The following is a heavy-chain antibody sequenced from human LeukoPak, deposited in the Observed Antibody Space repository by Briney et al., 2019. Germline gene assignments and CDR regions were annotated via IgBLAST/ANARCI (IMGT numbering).Heavy chain of an antibody. CDR1: GYAFPIYY. CDR3: ARSRLVGADAFDI. D-gene: IGHD1-26*01. CDR2: INPNSGGT. V-gene: IGHV1-2*02. Sequence: GSVQVSCNASGYAFPIYYMHWVRQAPGQGREWMGIINPNSGGTNYAQKFQGRVTMTRDTSISTAYMELSRLRSDDTAVYYCARSRLVGADAFDIWGQGTMVTVSS. J-gene: IGHJ3*02.